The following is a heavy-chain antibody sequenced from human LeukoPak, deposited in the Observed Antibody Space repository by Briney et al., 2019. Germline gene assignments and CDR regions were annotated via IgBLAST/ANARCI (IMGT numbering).Heavy chain of an antibody. D-gene: IGHD1-14*01. CDR1: GFTFSSYE. Sequence: PGGSPRLSCAASGFTFSSYEMNWVRQAPGKGLEWVSYISSSGCTIYYADSVKGRFTISRDNSRNTLYLQMNSLRAEDTAVYYCAKAGTTKSSLKIWGQGTMVTVSS. V-gene: IGHV3-48*03. J-gene: IGHJ3*02. CDR3: AKAGTTKSSLKI. CDR2: ISSSGCTI.